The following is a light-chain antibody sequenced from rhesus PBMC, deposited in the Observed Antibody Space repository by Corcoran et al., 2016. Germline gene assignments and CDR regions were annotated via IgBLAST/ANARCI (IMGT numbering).Light chain of an antibody. CDR3: QHCHDNPLT. V-gene: IGKV1S12*01. CDR2: AGY. CDR1: QNIYRD. Sequence: DSQMTQSPSALSASVGDRVTISCRASQNIYRDLTWYHQKPVKARQLLIYAGYSLQTGIPSRFIGSGSGTEFILTISSLQSADSAAYDCQHCHDNPLTFGGGTKVEIK. J-gene: IGKJ4*01.